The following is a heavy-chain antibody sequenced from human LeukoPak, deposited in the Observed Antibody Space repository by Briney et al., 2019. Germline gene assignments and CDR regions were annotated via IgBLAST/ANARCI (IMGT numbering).Heavy chain of an antibody. D-gene: IGHD6-13*01. J-gene: IGHJ6*02. V-gene: IGHV6-1*01. Sequence: SQTLSLTCAISGDSVSSNSAAWNWIRQSPSRGLEWLGRTYYRSKWYNDYAVSVKSRITINPDTSKNQFSLQLNSVTPEDTAVYYCAKSSSWYPGAHYYYGMDVWGQGTTVTVSS. CDR1: GDSVSSNSAA. CDR2: TYYRSKWYN. CDR3: AKSSSWYPGAHYYYGMDV.